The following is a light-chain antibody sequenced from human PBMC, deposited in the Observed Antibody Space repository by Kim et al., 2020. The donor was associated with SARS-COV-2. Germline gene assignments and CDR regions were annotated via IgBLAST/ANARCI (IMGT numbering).Light chain of an antibody. CDR2: LNSDGSH. CDR1: RGHSGYA. Sequence: ASVKLTCTLSRGHSGYAIAWHQQQPEKGHRYLMKLNSDGSHSKGDGIPDRFSGSSSGAERYLTIASLQSEDEADYYCQTWGTGIVVFGGGTQLTVL. CDR3: QTWGTGIVV. J-gene: IGLJ2*01. V-gene: IGLV4-69*01.